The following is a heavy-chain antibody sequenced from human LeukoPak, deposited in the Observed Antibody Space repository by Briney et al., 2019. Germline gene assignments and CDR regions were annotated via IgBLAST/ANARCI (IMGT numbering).Heavy chain of an antibody. V-gene: IGHV3-48*04. CDR1: GFTFSSYS. J-gene: IGHJ4*02. CDR3: ARPHYYGSGSYYFPIDY. Sequence: GGSLRLSCAASGFTFSSYSMNWVRQAPGKGLEWVSYISSSSSTIYYADSVKGRFTISRDNAKNSLYLQMNSLRAEGTAVYYCARPHYYGSGSYYFPIDYWGQGTLVTVSS. CDR2: ISSSSSTI. D-gene: IGHD3-10*01.